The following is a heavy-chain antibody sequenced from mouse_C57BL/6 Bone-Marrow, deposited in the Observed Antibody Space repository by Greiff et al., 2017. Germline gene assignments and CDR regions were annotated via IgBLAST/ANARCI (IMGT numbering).Heavy chain of an antibody. D-gene: IGHD1-1*02. CDR3: AGNGPYYFDY. Sequence: VQLQQPGAELVKPGASVKMSCKASGYTFTSYWITWVKQRPGQGLEWIGDIYPGSGSTNYNEKFKGKATLTVEKSSSTAYMQLRTHASEDSAVCACAGNGPYYFDYWGQGTTLTVSS. J-gene: IGHJ2*01. CDR1: GYTFTSYW. CDR2: IYPGSGST. V-gene: IGHV1-55*01.